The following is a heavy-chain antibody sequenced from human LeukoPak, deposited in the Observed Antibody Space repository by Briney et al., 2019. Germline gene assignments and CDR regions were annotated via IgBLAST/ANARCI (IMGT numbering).Heavy chain of an antibody. V-gene: IGHV3-23*01. Sequence: GGSLRLSCAASGFTFSRYAMTWARQAPGKGLEWVSIITSGVGITSYADSVKGRFTISRDNSRNTLYLQMNSLRAEDTAVYYCAKGDYYDLDYWGQGTLVTVSS. J-gene: IGHJ4*02. CDR2: ITSGVGIT. D-gene: IGHD3-22*01. CDR3: AKGDYYDLDY. CDR1: GFTFSRYA.